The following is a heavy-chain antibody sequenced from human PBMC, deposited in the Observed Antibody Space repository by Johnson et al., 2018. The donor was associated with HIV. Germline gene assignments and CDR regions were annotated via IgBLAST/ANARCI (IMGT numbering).Heavy chain of an antibody. V-gene: IGHV3-30-3*01. CDR1: GFTFSSYA. J-gene: IGHJ3*02. CDR2: ISYDGSNK. D-gene: IGHD6-19*01. CDR3: ARDIIAVAGYDAFDI. Sequence: QVQLVESGGGLVQPGGSLRLSCAASGFTFSSYAMHWVRQAPGKGLEWVAVISYDGSNKYYADSVKGRFTISRDNSKSVVFLQMNSLRVEDTAVYYCARDIIAVAGYDAFDIWGQGTMVTVSS.